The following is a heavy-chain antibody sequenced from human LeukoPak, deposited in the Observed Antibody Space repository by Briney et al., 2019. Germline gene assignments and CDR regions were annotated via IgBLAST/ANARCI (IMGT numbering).Heavy chain of an antibody. Sequence: SETLSLTYAVYGGSFSGYYWSWIRQPPGKGLEWIGEINHSGGTNYNPSLKSRVTISVDTSKNQFSLKLSSVTAADTAVYYCARSRYCSGGSCYSGYFQHWGQGTLATVSS. CDR2: INHSGGT. V-gene: IGHV4-34*01. J-gene: IGHJ1*01. D-gene: IGHD2-15*01. CDR1: GGSFSGYY. CDR3: ARSRYCSGGSCYSGYFQH.